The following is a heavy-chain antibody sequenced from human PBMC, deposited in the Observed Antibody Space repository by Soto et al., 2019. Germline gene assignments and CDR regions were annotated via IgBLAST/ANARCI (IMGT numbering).Heavy chain of an antibody. CDR2: ISYDGRNK. CDR3: SRGIKGGLDA. CDR1: GFVSNDYD. J-gene: IGHJ5*02. Sequence: QVQLAESGGGLVQPGRSLRLSCATSGFVSNDYDIHWVRQAPGKGLAWLASISYDGRNKYYADSVKGRFTISRDNSKNTLSPQINSLGAEDTAVYYCSRGIKGGLDAWGPGTLVTVSS. D-gene: IGHD2-21*01. V-gene: IGHV3-30*03.